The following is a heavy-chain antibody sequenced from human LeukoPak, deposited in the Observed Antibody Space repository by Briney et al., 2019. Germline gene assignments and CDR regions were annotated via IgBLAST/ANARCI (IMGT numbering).Heavy chain of an antibody. CDR1: GYSFTTYW. CDR3: ARVATASFDQ. D-gene: IGHD2-15*01. J-gene: IGHJ4*02. V-gene: IGHV5-51*01. Sequence: GESLKISCRGSGYSFTTYWIPWVRQMPGKGLEWMGIIYPGDSDTRHSPSFQGQVTISVAKSISTVYLQWSSLKASDTAMYCCARVATASFDQWGQGTLVTVSS. CDR2: IYPGDSDT.